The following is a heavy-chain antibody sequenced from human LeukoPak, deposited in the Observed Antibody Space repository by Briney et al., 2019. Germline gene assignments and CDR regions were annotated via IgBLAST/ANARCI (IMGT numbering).Heavy chain of an antibody. J-gene: IGHJ6*04. D-gene: IGHD3-10*02. CDR2: ISWNGVYI. Sequence: PGGSLRLSCAASGFTFDEYAMHWVRQTPGKGLDWVSGISWNGVYIGYADSVKGRFTISRDNAKNSVYLQMNSLRAEDTAVYYCAELGITMIGGVWGKGTTVTISS. V-gene: IGHV3-9*01. CDR1: GFTFDEYA. CDR3: AELGITMIGGV.